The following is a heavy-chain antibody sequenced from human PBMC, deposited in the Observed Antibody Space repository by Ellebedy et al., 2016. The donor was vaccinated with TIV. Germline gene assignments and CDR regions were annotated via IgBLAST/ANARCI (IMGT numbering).Heavy chain of an antibody. J-gene: IGHJ5*01. CDR3: AKDRDGKHEMGILDS. CDR2: LSNDGNDK. D-gene: IGHD2-15*01. Sequence: PGGSLRLSCAASGFTFSNYGMHWVRQAPGKGLEWLAVLSNDGNDKYYAESVKGRFTISRDNSKNTLYVQLSSLRADDTAVYYCAKDRDGKHEMGILDSWGRGTLVTVSS. CDR1: GFTFSNYG. V-gene: IGHV3-30*18.